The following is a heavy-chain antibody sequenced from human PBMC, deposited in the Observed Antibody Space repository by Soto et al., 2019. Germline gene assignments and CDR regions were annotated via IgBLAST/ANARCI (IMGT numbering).Heavy chain of an antibody. CDR3: ARDDVLCDGGRCYGIPLDV. D-gene: IGHD2-15*01. V-gene: IGHV3-66*01. Sequence: EVQLVESGGGLVQPGGSLRLSCAASGFTVSSKYMTWVRQAPGKGLEWVSLIHRGGTTYYADSVKGRFTISRDNSENTLHLQMDSLRVEDTSVYYCARDDVLCDGGRCYGIPLDVWCKGTTVTVSS. CDR1: GFTVSSKY. J-gene: IGHJ6*04. CDR2: IHRGGTT.